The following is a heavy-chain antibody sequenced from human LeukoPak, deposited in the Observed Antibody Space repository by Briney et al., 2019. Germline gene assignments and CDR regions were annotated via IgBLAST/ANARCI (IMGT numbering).Heavy chain of an antibody. J-gene: IGHJ4*02. D-gene: IGHD4-17*01. CDR2: ISISGTKT. V-gene: IGHV3-23*01. Sequence: GGSLRLSCAASEFDFSTHAMTWVRQAPGKGLEWVSAISISGTKTYYADSVKGRFTISRDNSKNTLYLQMYSLRAEDTAVYYCANEIRPNDYWGQGTLVAVSS. CDR1: EFDFSTHA. CDR3: ANEIRPNDY.